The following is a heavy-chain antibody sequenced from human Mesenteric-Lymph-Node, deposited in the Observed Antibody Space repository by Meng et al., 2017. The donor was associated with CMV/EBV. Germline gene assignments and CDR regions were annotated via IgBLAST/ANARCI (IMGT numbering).Heavy chain of an antibody. J-gene: IGHJ4*02. Sequence: CAVYGGSFSGYYWSWIRQPPGKGLEWIGEINHSGSTNYNPSLKSRVTISVDTSKNQFSLKLSSVTAADTAVYYCARGSTMVWGSYGYWGQGTLVTVSS. CDR1: GGSFSGYY. CDR3: ARGSTMVWGSYGY. D-gene: IGHD3-16*01. V-gene: IGHV4-34*01. CDR2: INHSGST.